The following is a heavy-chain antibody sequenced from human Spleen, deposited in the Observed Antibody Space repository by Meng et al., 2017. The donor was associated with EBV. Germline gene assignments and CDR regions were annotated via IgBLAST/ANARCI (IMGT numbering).Heavy chain of an antibody. D-gene: IGHD1-1*01. CDR2: IIPISGTP. CDR3: ARQGDWTYYFDF. CDR1: GGPFNTFA. V-gene: IGHV1-69*06. Sequence: QWLLLTAGAEVKKPGSSVKASCQVSGGPFNTFAINWVRQAPGQGLEWMGAIIPISGTPNYAQKFQGRITIIADKSTNSVSMDFSSLKSEDTAVYYCARQGDWTYYFDFWGQGTLVTVSS. J-gene: IGHJ4*02.